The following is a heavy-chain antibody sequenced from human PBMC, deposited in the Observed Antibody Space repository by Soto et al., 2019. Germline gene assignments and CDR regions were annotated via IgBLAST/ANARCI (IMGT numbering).Heavy chain of an antibody. Sequence: SETLSLTCAVSGGSISSGGYSCNWIRQPPGKGLEWIGYIYYSGSTYYNPSLKSRVTISVDTSKNQFSLKLSSVTAADTAVYYCARHQSHSSSYVDPWGQGTLVTVSS. CDR3: ARHQSHSSSYVDP. CDR2: IYYSGST. CDR1: GGSISSGGYS. V-gene: IGHV4-30-2*03. J-gene: IGHJ5*02. D-gene: IGHD6-13*01.